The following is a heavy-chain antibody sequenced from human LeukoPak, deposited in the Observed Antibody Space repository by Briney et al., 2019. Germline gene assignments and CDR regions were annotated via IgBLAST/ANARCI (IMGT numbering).Heavy chain of an antibody. CDR2: ISSSGSTI. J-gene: IGHJ4*02. CDR3: ARLAVAGTYFDY. Sequence: GSLRLSCAASGFTFSDYYMSWIRQAPGKGLEWVSYISSSGSTIYYADSVNGRFTISRDNAKNSLYLQMNSLRAEDTAVYYCARLAVAGTYFDYWGQGTLVTVSS. CDR1: GFTFSDYY. V-gene: IGHV3-11*01. D-gene: IGHD6-19*01.